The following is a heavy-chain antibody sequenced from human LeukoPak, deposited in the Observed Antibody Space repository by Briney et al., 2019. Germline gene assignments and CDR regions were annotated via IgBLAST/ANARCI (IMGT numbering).Heavy chain of an antibody. CDR1: GGSISSGGYS. V-gene: IGHV4-30-2*01. CDR3: ARAGIRWYSGPLGY. J-gene: IGHJ4*02. CDR2: IYHSGST. Sequence: PSETLSLTCAVSGGSISSGGYSWSWIRQPPGKGLEWIGYIYHSGSTYYNPSLKSRVTISVDRSKNQFSLKLSSVTAADTAVYYCARAGIRWYSGPLGYWGQGTLVTVSS. D-gene: IGHD4-23*01.